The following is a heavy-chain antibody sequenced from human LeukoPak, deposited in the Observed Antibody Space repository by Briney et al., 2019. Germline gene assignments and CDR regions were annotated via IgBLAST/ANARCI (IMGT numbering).Heavy chain of an antibody. J-gene: IGHJ4*02. V-gene: IGHV3-23*01. Sequence: GGSLRLSCAASGFTFSSYAVSWVRQAPGKGLEWVSAISRSGGSTYYADSVKGRFTISRDNSKNTLYLQMNSLRAEDTAVYYCAKDIRFGVRGVITIGYWGQGTLVTVSS. CDR2: ISRSGGST. D-gene: IGHD3-10*02. CDR3: AKDIRFGVRGVITIGY. CDR1: GFTFSSYA.